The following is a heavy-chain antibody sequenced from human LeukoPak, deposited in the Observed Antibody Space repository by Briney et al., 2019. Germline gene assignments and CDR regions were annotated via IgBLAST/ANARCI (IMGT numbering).Heavy chain of an antibody. CDR1: EYSFTNYW. Sequence: HGESLKISCKGSEYSFTNYWIGWVRQMPGKGLEWMGIIYPGASDTRYSPSFQGQVTISADRSISTAYLQWSSLKASDTAMYYCARHRRSSIYSSFDYWGQGTLVTVSS. D-gene: IGHD4-11*01. V-gene: IGHV5-51*01. J-gene: IGHJ4*02. CDR3: ARHRRSSIYSSFDY. CDR2: IYPGASDT.